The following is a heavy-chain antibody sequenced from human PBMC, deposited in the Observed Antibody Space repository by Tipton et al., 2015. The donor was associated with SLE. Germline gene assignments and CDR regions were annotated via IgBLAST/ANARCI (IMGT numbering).Heavy chain of an antibody. CDR2: ISAYNGNT. D-gene: IGHD2-21*01. V-gene: IGHV1-18*01. CDR1: GYTFTSYG. J-gene: IGHJ4*01. CDR3: ATVSHLRVWSFDS. Sequence: QVQLVQSGAEVKKPGASVKVSCKASGYTFTSYGISWVRQAPGQGLEWMGWISAYNGNTNYAQKFQERVTITRDMSTDTAYMDLSSLGSEDTAVYYCATVSHLRVWSFDSWGQGTLVTVSS.